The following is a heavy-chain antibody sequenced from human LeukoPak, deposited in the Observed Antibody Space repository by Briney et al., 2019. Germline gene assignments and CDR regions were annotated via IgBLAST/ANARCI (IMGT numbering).Heavy chain of an antibody. J-gene: IGHJ4*02. Sequence: ASVKVSCKVSGYTFTSYGISWVRQAPGQGLKSLGWISAYNGNTNNAQKLQGRVTMTTDTSTSTAYKELRSLRSDDTAVYYCARDSVDTANGGIDYWGQGTLVTVSS. CDR2: ISAYNGNT. D-gene: IGHD5-18*01. CDR1: GYTFTSYG. V-gene: IGHV1-18*01. CDR3: ARDSVDTANGGIDY.